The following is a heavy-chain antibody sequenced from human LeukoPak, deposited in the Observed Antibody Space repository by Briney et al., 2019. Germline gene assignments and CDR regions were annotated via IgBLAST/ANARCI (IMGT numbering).Heavy chain of an antibody. CDR1: GGSISGYY. V-gene: IGHV4-59*01. Sequence: SETLSLTCTVSGGSISGYYWSWIRQPPGKGLEWIGYIYYSGSTNYNPSLKSRVTISVDTSKNQFSLKLSSVTAADTAVYYCARGYSSGWYRGAFDYWGQGTLVTVSS. J-gene: IGHJ4*02. CDR3: ARGYSSGWYRGAFDY. D-gene: IGHD6-19*01. CDR2: IYYSGST.